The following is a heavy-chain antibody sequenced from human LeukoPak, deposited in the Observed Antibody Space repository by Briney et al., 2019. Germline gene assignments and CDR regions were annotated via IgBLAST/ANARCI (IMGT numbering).Heavy chain of an antibody. CDR2: IDWDDDK. CDR1: GFSLSTSGMF. J-gene: IGHJ4*02. CDR3: ARIRPALGDYFDY. V-gene: IGHV2-70*11. Sequence: SGPALVKPTQTLTLTCTFSGFSLSTSGMFVTWILQPPGKALEWPARIDWDDDKYYSTSLKTRLTISKDTSKNQVVLTMTNMDPVDTATYYCARIRPALGDYFDYWGQGTLVHVSS.